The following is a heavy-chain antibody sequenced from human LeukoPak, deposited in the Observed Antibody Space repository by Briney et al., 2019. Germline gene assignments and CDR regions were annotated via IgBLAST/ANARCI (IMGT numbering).Heavy chain of an antibody. CDR3: AKDRRQWPTDFDY. Sequence: PGGSLRLSCAASGFTFSSYWMSWVRLAPGKGLEWVSGISGSAGSTYYADSVKGRFTISRDNSKNTLYLQMNSLRAEDTAVYYCAKDRRQWPTDFDYWGQGALVTVSS. V-gene: IGHV3-23*01. CDR1: GFTFSSYW. J-gene: IGHJ4*02. CDR2: ISGSAGST. D-gene: IGHD6-19*01.